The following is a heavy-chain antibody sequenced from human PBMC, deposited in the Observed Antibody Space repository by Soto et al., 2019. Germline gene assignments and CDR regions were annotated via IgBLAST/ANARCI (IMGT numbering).Heavy chain of an antibody. CDR3: ARTFYGMDV. Sequence: SGPTLVNPTQTLTLTCTVSGFSLSGTGMRVTWIRQPPGKALEWLARIDWEDTKLYSTSLKTRLTISKDTSKNQVVLTMTNVDPADTGTYYCARTFYGMDVWGQGTTVTVSS. J-gene: IGHJ6*02. V-gene: IGHV2-70*04. CDR1: GFSLSGTGMR. CDR2: IDWEDTK.